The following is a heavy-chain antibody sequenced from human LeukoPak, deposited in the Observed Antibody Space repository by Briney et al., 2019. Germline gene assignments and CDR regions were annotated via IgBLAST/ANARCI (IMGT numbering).Heavy chain of an antibody. D-gene: IGHD3-10*01. J-gene: IGHJ4*02. CDR3: AGAVRGVIPTDY. CDR1: GGSFSGYY. Sequence: PSETLSLTCAVYGGSFSGYYWSWIRQPPGKGLEWIGEINHSGSTNYSPSLKSRVTISVDTSKNQFSLKLSSVTAADTAVYYCAGAVRGVIPTDYWGQGTLVTVSS. V-gene: IGHV4-34*01. CDR2: INHSGST.